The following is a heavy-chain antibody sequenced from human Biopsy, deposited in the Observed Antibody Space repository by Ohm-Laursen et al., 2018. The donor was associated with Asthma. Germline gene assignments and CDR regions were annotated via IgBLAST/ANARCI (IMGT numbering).Heavy chain of an antibody. V-gene: IGHV1-69*01. Sequence: SVKVSRKSLGGSFNTSVIGWARQAPGQGLEWMGWHITVFVTTTYPQKFQDRVTITADDSTSTVYMELSSLRSEDTAVYYCARKAGSCISRTCYSLDFWGQGTLVTVSS. CDR2: HITVFVTT. CDR3: ARKAGSCISRTCYSLDF. CDR1: GGSFNTSV. D-gene: IGHD2-2*01. J-gene: IGHJ4*02.